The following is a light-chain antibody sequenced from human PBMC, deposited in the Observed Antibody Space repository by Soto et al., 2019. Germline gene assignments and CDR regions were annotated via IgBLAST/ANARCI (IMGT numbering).Light chain of an antibody. CDR3: QQYNRWPPNA. V-gene: IGKV3-15*01. CDR1: QSIRDQ. J-gene: IGKJ2*01. CDR2: DAS. Sequence: VVMTQSPASLSVSPGDRATLSCRASQSIRDQLAWYQQRPGQAPRLLIYDASTRATGIPTRFSGSGSGTEFTLTISSRQSEDLAVYYCQQYNRWPPNAFGPGTKLEIK.